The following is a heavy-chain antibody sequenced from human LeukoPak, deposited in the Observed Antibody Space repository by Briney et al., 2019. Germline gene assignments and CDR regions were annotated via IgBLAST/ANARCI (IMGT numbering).Heavy chain of an antibody. Sequence: SVKVSCKASGYTFTSYGISWVRQAPGQGLEWMGGTIPVFGTKDYAPSFQGRVTISTDESTSTVYMELSSLRSEDTAVYYCARDPGSAVRAPPYFDYWGQGTVVTVSS. CDR1: GYTFTSYG. CDR3: ARDPGSAVRAPPYFDY. J-gene: IGHJ4*02. D-gene: IGHD2-15*01. CDR2: TIPVFGTK. V-gene: IGHV1-69*05.